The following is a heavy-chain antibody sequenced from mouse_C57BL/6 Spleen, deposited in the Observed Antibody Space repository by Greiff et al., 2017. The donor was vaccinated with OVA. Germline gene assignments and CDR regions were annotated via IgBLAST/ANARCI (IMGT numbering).Heavy chain of an antibody. CDR2: IDPSDSYT. V-gene: IGHV1-69*01. CDR3: ARSLTGTHYFDY. Sequence: VQLQQPGAELVMPGASVKLSCKASGYTFTSYWMHWVKQRPGQGLEWIGEIDPSDSYTNYNQKFKGKSTLTVDKSSSTAYMQLSSLTSEDSAVYYCARSLTGTHYFDYWGQGTTLTVSS. J-gene: IGHJ2*01. D-gene: IGHD4-1*01. CDR1: GYTFTSYW.